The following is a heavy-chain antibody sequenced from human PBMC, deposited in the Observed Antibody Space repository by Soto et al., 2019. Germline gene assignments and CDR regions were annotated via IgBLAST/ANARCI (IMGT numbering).Heavy chain of an antibody. J-gene: IGHJ6*02. CDR3: AKDFAIFGVAGENYGMDV. Sequence: QVQLVESGGGVVQPGRSLRLSCAASGFTFSSYGMHWVRQAPGKGLEWVALISYDGSNTYYADSVKGRFTISRDNSKNTLYLQMNSLRAEDTAVYYCAKDFAIFGVAGENYGMDVWGQGTTVTVSS. D-gene: IGHD3-3*01. V-gene: IGHV3-30*18. CDR2: ISYDGSNT. CDR1: GFTFSSYG.